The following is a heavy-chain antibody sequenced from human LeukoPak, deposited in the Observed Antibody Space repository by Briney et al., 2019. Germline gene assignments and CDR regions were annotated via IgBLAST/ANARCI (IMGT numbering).Heavy chain of an antibody. V-gene: IGHV3-30*02. D-gene: IGHD1-26*01. Sequence: GGSLRLSCAASGFTFSSSGMHWVRQAPGEGLEWVAFIRSDGSTKYYADSVKGRFTISRDNSKNTLYLQMNSLRAEDTAVYYCAKSESYSFDYWGQGTLVTVSS. CDR3: AKSESYSFDY. CDR2: IRSDGSTK. CDR1: GFTFSSSG. J-gene: IGHJ4*02.